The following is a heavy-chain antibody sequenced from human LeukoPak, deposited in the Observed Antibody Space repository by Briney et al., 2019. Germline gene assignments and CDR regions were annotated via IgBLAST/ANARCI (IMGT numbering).Heavy chain of an antibody. Sequence: SETLSLTCTVSGGSISSYYWSWIRQPPGKGLEWIGYIYYSGSANYNPSLKSRVTISVDTSKNQFSLKLSSVTAADTAVYYCARDSLYCSSTSCHRWAFDIWGQGTMVTVSS. CDR2: IYYSGSA. J-gene: IGHJ3*02. D-gene: IGHD2-2*01. CDR1: GGSISSYY. V-gene: IGHV4-59*01. CDR3: ARDSLYCSSTSCHRWAFDI.